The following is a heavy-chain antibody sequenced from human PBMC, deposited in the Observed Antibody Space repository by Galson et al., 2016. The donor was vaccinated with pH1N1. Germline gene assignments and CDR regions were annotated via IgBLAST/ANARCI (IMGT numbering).Heavy chain of an antibody. CDR3: AKDRDSSGPQHHYYYGMDI. CDR1: GFTFSRYG. J-gene: IGHJ6*02. V-gene: IGHV3-30*18. CDR2: ISYDGRNE. D-gene: IGHD3-22*01. Sequence: SLRLSCAASGFTFSRYGMHWVRQTPGKGLEWVAVISYDGRNEYYADAVKGRCTIARDNSRSTLYLQLNSLRGDDTAVYYCAKDRDSSGPQHHYYYGMDIWGRGTTVTVSS.